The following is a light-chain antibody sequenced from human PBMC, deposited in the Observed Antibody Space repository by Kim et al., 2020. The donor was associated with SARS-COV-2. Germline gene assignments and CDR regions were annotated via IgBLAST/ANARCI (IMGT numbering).Light chain of an antibody. Sequence: QSALTQPASVSGSPGQSITIFCTGTSSDVGGYNYVSWYQQHPGKAPKLMIYDVSKWPSGVSNRFSGSKSGNTASLTISGLQAEDEADYYCCSYTSTSTLIFGGGTKLTVL. J-gene: IGLJ2*01. CDR1: SSDVGGYNY. V-gene: IGLV2-14*01. CDR3: CSYTSTSTLI. CDR2: DVS.